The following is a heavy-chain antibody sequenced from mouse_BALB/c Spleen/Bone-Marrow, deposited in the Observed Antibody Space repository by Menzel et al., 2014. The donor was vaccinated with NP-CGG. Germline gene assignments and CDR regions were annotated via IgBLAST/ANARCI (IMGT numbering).Heavy chain of an antibody. V-gene: IGHV1-69*02. D-gene: IGHD1-1*01. Sequence: QVQLQQSGAEVVKPGASVKVSCKASGYTFTNYWMQWVKQRPGQGLEWIGEIEPSDSYTNYNQDFKGKATLTVDKSSSTAYMQLSSLTSEDSAVYYCARGRTTVVSDYWGPGTSLTVSS. J-gene: IGHJ2*02. CDR2: IEPSDSYT. CDR3: ARGRTTVVSDY. CDR1: GYTFTNYW.